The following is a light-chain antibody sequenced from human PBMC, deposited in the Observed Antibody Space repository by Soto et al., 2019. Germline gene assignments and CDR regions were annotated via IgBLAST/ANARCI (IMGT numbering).Light chain of an antibody. J-gene: IGKJ3*01. Sequence: EIVVTQSPGTLSLSPGERATLSCRPSQSVSRTYLAWYQQKRGQAPRLXIYGASSRASGIPDRFSGSGSGTEFTLTISRLDPEDFAVYYCQQYGRSSLTFGPGTKVDIK. CDR3: QQYGRSSLT. CDR1: QSVSRTY. V-gene: IGKV3-20*01. CDR2: GAS.